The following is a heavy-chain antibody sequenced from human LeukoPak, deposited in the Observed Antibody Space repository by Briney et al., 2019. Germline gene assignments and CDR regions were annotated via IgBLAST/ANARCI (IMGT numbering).Heavy chain of an antibody. CDR3: AREGKGRTFEY. CDR1: GGTFISYA. J-gene: IGHJ4*02. D-gene: IGHD1-14*01. CDR2: IIPIFRMA. Sequence: SVKVSCKASGGTFISYAISWVRQAPGRGLEWMGGIIPIFRMANFAQTFQGRVTITADESTTINYMELRSLRSEDTAVYYCAREGKGRTFEYWGQGTLVTVSS. V-gene: IGHV1-69*01.